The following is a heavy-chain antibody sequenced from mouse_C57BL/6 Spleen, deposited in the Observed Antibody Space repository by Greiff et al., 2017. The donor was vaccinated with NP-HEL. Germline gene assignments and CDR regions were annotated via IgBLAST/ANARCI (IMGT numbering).Heavy chain of an antibody. D-gene: IGHD2-3*01. Sequence: VQRVESGPGLVAPSQSLSITCTVSGFSLTSYGVDWVRQPPGKGLEWLGVIWGGGSTNYNSALMSRLSISKDNSKSQVFLKMNSLQTDDTAMYYCAKRFYDGYSFYAMDYWGQGTSVTVSS. J-gene: IGHJ4*01. CDR1: GFSLTSYG. CDR2: IWGGGST. V-gene: IGHV2-9*01. CDR3: AKRFYDGYSFYAMDY.